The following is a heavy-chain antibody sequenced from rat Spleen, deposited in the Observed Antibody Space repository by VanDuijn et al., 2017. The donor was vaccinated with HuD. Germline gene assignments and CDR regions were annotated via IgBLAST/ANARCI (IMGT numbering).Heavy chain of an antibody. J-gene: IGHJ3*01. Sequence: EVQLQESGPGLVKPSQSLSLTCSVTGYSITSSYRWNWIRKFPGNKLEWMGYISYSGSSGYNPSLKSRISITRDTSKNQFFLQVNSVTTEDTATYYCARSDGVHYFLPFADWGQGSLVTVSS. D-gene: IGHD1-12*02. CDR1: GYSITSSYR. CDR3: ARSDGVHYFLPFAD. CDR2: ISYSGSS. V-gene: IGHV3-3*01.